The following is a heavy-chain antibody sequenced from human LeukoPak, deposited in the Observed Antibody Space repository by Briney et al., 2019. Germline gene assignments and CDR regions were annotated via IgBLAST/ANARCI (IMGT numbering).Heavy chain of an antibody. CDR3: ARGRVTMVRGVIID. D-gene: IGHD3-10*01. CDR2: INHSGST. Sequence: SETLSLTCAVYGGSFSGYYWSWIRQPPGKGLEWIGEINHSGSTNYNPSLKSRVTISVDTSKNQFSLKLSSVTAADTAVYYCARGRVTMVRGVIIDWGQGTLVTVSS. CDR1: GGSFSGYY. V-gene: IGHV4-34*01. J-gene: IGHJ4*02.